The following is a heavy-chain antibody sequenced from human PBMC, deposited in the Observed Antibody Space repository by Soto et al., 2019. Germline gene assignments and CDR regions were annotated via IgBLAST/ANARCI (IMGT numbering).Heavy chain of an antibody. Sequence: ASVKVSCKVSGYTLTELSMHWVRQAPGKGLEWMGGFDPEDGETIYAQKFQGRVTMTEDTSTDTAYMELSSLRSEDTAVYYCATETLGYCSGGSCYVFDYWGQGTLVTVSS. CDR1: GYTLTELS. V-gene: IGHV1-24*01. CDR3: ATETLGYCSGGSCYVFDY. J-gene: IGHJ4*02. CDR2: FDPEDGET. D-gene: IGHD2-15*01.